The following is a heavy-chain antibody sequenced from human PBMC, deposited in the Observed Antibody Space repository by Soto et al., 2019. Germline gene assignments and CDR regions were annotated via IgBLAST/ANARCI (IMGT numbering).Heavy chain of an antibody. V-gene: IGHV1-2*02. J-gene: IGHJ5*02. CDR1: AYTFTDYY. D-gene: IGHD1-1*01. Sequence: ASVKVSCKASAYTFTDYYIHWVRQAPGQGLEWMGWINPNSGGSYFAQKFLGRVTMARDTSITTAYMELSRLRSDDTAVYYCARALPEIRMMEGGSFDPWGQGTVVTVSS. CDR2: INPNSGGS. CDR3: ARALPEIRMMEGGSFDP.